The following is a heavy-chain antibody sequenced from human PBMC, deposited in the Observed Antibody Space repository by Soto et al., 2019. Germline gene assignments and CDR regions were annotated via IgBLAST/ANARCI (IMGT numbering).Heavy chain of an antibody. CDR3: ARESSTVGELSLAFDY. J-gene: IGHJ4*02. Sequence: SETLSLTCTVSGVSIISGDYYWSLIRQPPGKGLEWIGYIYYSGSTYYNPSLKSRVTISVDTSKNQFSLKLSSVTAADTAVYYCARESSTVGELSLAFDYWGKGTLV. V-gene: IGHV4-30-4*01. D-gene: IGHD3-16*02. CDR2: IYYSGST. CDR1: GVSIISGDYY.